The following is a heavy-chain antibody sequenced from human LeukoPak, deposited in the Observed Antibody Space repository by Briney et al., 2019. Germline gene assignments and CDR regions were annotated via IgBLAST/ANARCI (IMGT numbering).Heavy chain of an antibody. D-gene: IGHD3-16*01. Sequence: PSETLSLTCTVSGGSISSYYWSWIRQPPGKGLEWIGYIYYSGSTNYNPSLKSRVTISVDTSKNQFSLKLSSVTAADTAVYYCAGDPLGYNWFDPWGQGTLVTVSS. CDR2: IYYSGST. CDR1: GGSISSYY. V-gene: IGHV4-59*01. J-gene: IGHJ5*02. CDR3: AGDPLGYNWFDP.